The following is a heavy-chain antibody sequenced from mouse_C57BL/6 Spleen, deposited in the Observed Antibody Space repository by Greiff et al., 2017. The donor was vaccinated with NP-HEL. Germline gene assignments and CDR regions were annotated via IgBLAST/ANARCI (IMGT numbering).Heavy chain of an antibody. Sequence: QVQLQQPGAELVKPGASVKVSCKASGYTFTSYWMHWVTQRPGQGLEWIGRIHPSDSDTNYNQKFKGKATLTVDKSSSTAYMPLSSLTSEDSAVYYCAIEDSSGPRFAYWGQGTLVTVSA. CDR3: AIEDSSGPRFAY. CDR2: IHPSDSDT. J-gene: IGHJ3*01. CDR1: GYTFTSYW. V-gene: IGHV1-74*01. D-gene: IGHD3-2*02.